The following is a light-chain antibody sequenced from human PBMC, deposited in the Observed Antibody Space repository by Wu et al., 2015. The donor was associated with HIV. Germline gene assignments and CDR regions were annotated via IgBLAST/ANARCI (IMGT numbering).Light chain of an antibody. CDR3: QQYNSPPT. V-gene: IGKV1-5*03. J-gene: IGKJ1*01. CDR1: QSMSSW. Sequence: DIQMTQSPSTLSASEGDRVTITCRASQSMSSWLAWYQQKPGKAPKLLIYKASSLESGVPSRFSGSGSGTEFTLTISSLQPDDFATYYCQQYNSPPTFGQGTKVEIK. CDR2: KAS.